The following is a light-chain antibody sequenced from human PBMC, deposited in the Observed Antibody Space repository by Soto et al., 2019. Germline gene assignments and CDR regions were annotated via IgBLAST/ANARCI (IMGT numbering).Light chain of an antibody. Sequence: VIWMTQSPSSLSASAGDRVTISCRMSQGISSYLAWYQQKPGKAPELLIYAASTLQSGVPSRFSGSGSGTDFNFTISFLKSEDFAVYYCQQYNYWPRSYTFGQGTKLEIK. CDR1: QGISSY. V-gene: IGKV1D-8*01. CDR3: QQYNYWPRSYT. CDR2: AAS. J-gene: IGKJ2*01.